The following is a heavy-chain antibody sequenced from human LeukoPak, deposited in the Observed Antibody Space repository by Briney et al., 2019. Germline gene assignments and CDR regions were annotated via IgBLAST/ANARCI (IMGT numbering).Heavy chain of an antibody. J-gene: IGHJ4*02. V-gene: IGHV4-34*01. CDR1: GGSFSGYY. CDR2: INHSGST. D-gene: IGHD1-14*01. CDR3: ARVAFSGAVDY. Sequence: SETLSLTCAAYGGSFSGYYWSWIRQPPGKGLEWIGEINHSGSTNYNPSLKSRVTISVDTSKNQFSLKLSSVTAADTAVYYCARVAFSGAVDYWGQGTLVTVPS.